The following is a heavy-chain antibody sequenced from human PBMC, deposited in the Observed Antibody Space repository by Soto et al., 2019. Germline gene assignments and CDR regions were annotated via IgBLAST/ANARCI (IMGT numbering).Heavy chain of an antibody. D-gene: IGHD2-2*01. Sequence: ASVKVSCKASGYTFTSYYMHWVRQAPGQGLEWMGIINPSGGSTSYAQKFQGRVTMTRDTSTSTVYMELSSLRSEDTAVYYCARDRELGYCISTSCSSGKYYYYGMDVWGQGTTVTVSS. CDR3: ARDRELGYCISTSCSSGKYYYYGMDV. J-gene: IGHJ6*02. CDR2: INPSGGST. CDR1: GYTFTSYY. V-gene: IGHV1-46*01.